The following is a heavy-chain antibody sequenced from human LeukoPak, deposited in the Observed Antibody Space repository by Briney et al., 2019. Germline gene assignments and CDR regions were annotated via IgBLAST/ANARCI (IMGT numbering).Heavy chain of an antibody. Sequence: SETLSLTCAVYGGSFSGYYWGWIRQPPGKGLEWIGEINHSGSTNYNPSLKSRVTISVDTSKNQFSLKLSSATAADTAVYYCERGSDFWSGYYNYYYYYMDVWGKGTTVTVSS. CDR1: GGSFSGYY. V-gene: IGHV4-34*01. J-gene: IGHJ6*03. CDR2: INHSGST. CDR3: ERGSDFWSGYYNYYYYYMDV. D-gene: IGHD3-3*01.